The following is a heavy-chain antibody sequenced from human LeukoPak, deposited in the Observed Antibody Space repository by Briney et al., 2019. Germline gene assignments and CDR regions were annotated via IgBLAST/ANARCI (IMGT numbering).Heavy chain of an antibody. J-gene: IGHJ4*02. CDR3: ARVNEQLVQAFDY. V-gene: IGHV4-61*02. Sequence: SQTLSLTCTVSGGSISSGSYYWSWIRQPAGKGLEWIGRIYTSGSTNYNPSLKSRVTISVDTSKNQFSLKLSSVTAADTAVYYCARVNEQLVQAFDYWGQGTLVTVSS. CDR1: GGSISSGSYY. CDR2: IYTSGST. D-gene: IGHD6-6*01.